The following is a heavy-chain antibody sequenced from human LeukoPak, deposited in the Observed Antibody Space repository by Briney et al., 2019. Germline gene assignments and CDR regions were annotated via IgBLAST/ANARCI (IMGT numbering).Heavy chain of an antibody. D-gene: IGHD3-22*01. J-gene: IGHJ4*02. Sequence: GGSLRLSCAASGFTFSSHAMSRVRQAPGKGLEWVSGISGSGGSTYYADSVKGRFTISRDNSKNTLYLQMNSLRAEDTAVYYCAKDPHYDSSGYYLYYFDYWGQGTLVTVSS. CDR2: ISGSGGST. CDR3: AKDPHYDSSGYYLYYFDY. V-gene: IGHV3-23*01. CDR1: GFTFSSHA.